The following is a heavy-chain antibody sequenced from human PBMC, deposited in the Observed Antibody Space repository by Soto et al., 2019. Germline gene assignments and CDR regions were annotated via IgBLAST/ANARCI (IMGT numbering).Heavy chain of an antibody. V-gene: IGHV1-69*13. CDR3: ARGYCSGGSCYQIDY. D-gene: IGHD2-15*01. CDR1: GGTFSSYA. CDR2: IIPIFGTA. Sequence: SVKVSCKASGGTFSSYAISWVRQAPGQGLEWMGGIIPIFGTASYAQKFQGRVTITADESTSTAYMELSSLRSEDTAVYYCARGYCSGGSCYQIDYWGQGNLVTVSS. J-gene: IGHJ4*02.